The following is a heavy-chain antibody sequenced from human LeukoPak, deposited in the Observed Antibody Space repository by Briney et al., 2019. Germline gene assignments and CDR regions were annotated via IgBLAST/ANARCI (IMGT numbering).Heavy chain of an antibody. CDR3: ARDWSSKYPYYYGMDV. V-gene: IGHV3-30-3*01. CDR1: GFIFSSYA. J-gene: IGHJ6*02. CDR2: ISYDGSNT. Sequence: GKSLRLSCAASGFIFSSYAMHWVRQAPGKGLEWVALISYDGSNTYYADSVKGRFTISRDNSKNTLYLQMNSLTAEDTAVYCCARDWSSKYPYYYGMDVWGQGTTVTVSS. D-gene: IGHD4-11*01.